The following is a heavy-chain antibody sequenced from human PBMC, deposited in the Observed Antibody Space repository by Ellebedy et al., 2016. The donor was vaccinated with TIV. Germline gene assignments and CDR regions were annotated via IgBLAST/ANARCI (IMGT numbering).Heavy chain of an antibody. V-gene: IGHV3-7*03. J-gene: IGHJ4*02. Sequence: GESLKISCAASGFTVSSNYMSWVRQAPGKGLEWVANIKEDGSEKYYVDSVKGRFTISRDNAKNSLYLQMNSLRAEDTAVYYCAREGPTAYFDYWGQGTLVTVSS. CDR2: IKEDGSEK. CDR1: GFTVSSNY. D-gene: IGHD4-17*01. CDR3: AREGPTAYFDY.